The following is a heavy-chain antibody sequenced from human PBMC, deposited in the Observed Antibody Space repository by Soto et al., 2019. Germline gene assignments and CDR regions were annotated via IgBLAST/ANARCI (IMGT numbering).Heavy chain of an antibody. CDR1: GDSVSSNTAS. CDR3: AKGDNLGPKTGYAFDP. D-gene: IGHD5-12*01. J-gene: IGHJ5*02. V-gene: IGHV6-1*01. Sequence: SQTLSLTCAISGDSVSSNTASWNWIRRSPSRGLEWRGRTYFRSKWYNDYAVSVKSRIIINPDTSNNQFSLQLNSVTPEDTAVYFCAKGDNLGPKTGYAFDPWGQGIMVTVSS. CDR2: TYFRSKWYN.